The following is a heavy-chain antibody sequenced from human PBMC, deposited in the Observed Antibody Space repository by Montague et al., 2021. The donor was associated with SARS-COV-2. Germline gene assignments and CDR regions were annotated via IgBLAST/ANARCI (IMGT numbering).Heavy chain of an antibody. CDR2: INHSGST. CDR1: GGSFSGYY. V-gene: IGHV4-34*01. J-gene: IGHJ5*02. CDR3: ARTLHDYIWGSYRSPYWFDP. Sequence: SETLSLTCAVYGGSFSGYYWSWIRQPPGKRLEWIGEINHSGSTNYNPSLKSRVTISVDTSKNQFSLKLSSVTAADTAVYYCARTLHDYIWGSYRSPYWFDPWGQGTLVTVSS. D-gene: IGHD3-16*02.